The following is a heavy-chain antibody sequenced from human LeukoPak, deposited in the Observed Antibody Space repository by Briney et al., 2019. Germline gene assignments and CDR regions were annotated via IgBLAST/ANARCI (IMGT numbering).Heavy chain of an antibody. CDR1: GGSFSGYY. D-gene: IGHD3-10*01. V-gene: IGHV4-34*01. CDR3: ARVSGSYSYNYHYYGMDV. J-gene: IGHJ6*04. Sequence: SETLSLTCAVYGGSFSGYYWSWIRQPPGKGLEWIGEINHSGSTNYNPSLKSRVTISVDTSKNQFSLKLSSVTAADTAVYYCARVSGSYSYNYHYYGMDVWGKGTTVTVSS. CDR2: INHSGST.